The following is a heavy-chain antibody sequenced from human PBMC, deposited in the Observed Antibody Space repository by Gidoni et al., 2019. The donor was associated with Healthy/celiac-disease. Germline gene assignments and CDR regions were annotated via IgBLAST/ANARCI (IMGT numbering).Heavy chain of an antibody. CDR2: INHSGST. J-gene: IGHJ3*02. CDR1: VGSFSGYY. CDR3: ARGVHYI. Sequence: QVQLQQWGAVLLKPSETLSLNCAVYVGSFSGYYWSWIRQPPGKGLEWIGEINHSGSTNYNPSLKSRVTISVDTSKNQFSLKLSSVTAADTAVYYCARGVHYIWGQGTMVTVSS. V-gene: IGHV4-34*01.